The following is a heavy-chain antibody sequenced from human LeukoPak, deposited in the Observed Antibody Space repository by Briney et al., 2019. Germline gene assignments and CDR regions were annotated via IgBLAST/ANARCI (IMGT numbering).Heavy chain of an antibody. CDR3: ARDLSSSSFDY. D-gene: IGHD6-6*01. J-gene: IGHJ4*02. V-gene: IGHV3-48*03. CDR2: ISSSGSTV. Sequence: GGSLRLSCAASGFTFSSYEMNWVRQAPGKGLEWVSYISSSGSTVYYVDSVKGRFTISRDNAKNSLYLQMNSLRAEDTAVYYCARDLSSSSFDYWGQGTLVTVSS. CDR1: GFTFSSYE.